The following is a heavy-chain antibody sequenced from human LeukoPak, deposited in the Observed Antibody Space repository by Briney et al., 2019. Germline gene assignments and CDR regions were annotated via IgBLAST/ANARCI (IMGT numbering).Heavy chain of an antibody. J-gene: IGHJ4*02. CDR2: MSDIGSS. Sequence: SETLSLTCTVSGGSISSYYWSWIRQPPGKGLEWIGYMSDIGSSSYSPSLNSRVTILVETSKNQVSLTLTSVTAADTAVYFCARGQYLTFPDYWGQGTLVTVSS. D-gene: IGHD2/OR15-2a*01. V-gene: IGHV4-59*01. CDR1: GGSISSYY. CDR3: ARGQYLTFPDY.